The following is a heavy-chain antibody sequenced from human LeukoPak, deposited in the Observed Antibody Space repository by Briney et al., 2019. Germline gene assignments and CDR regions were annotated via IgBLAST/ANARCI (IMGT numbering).Heavy chain of an antibody. D-gene: IGHD3-10*01. CDR2: IYYSGST. CDR3: ARYPHYYGSGSYSYFQH. CDR1: GGSISSYY. Sequence: PSETLSLTCTVSGGSISSYYWSWIRQPPGKGLGWIGYIYYSGSTNYNPSLKSRVTISVDTSKNQFSLKLSSVTAADTAVYYCARYPHYYGSGSYSYFQHWGQGTLVTVSS. V-gene: IGHV4-59*01. J-gene: IGHJ1*01.